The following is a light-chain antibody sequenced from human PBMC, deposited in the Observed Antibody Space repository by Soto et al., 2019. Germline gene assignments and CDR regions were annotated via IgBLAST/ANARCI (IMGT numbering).Light chain of an antibody. CDR3: SSYTSSSTYV. V-gene: IGLV2-14*01. J-gene: IGLJ1*01. CDR2: EVS. Sequence: QSVLTRPASVSGSPGQSITLSCTGTSSDVGGYNYVSWYQQHPGKAPKLMLYEVSNRPSGVSFRFSGSKSGNTASLTISGLQAEEEADYYCSSYTSSSTYVFGPGTKVTVL. CDR1: SSDVGGYNY.